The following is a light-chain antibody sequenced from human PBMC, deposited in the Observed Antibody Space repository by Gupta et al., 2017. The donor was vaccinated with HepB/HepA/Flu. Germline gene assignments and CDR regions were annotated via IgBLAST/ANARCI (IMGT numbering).Light chain of an antibody. CDR1: SSNIGSNY. CDR3: AAWDDSLSGVV. CDR2: RNN. V-gene: IGLV1-47*01. J-gene: IGLJ2*01. Sequence: QPVLTQPPSAPGPPGQRVTIPCSGSSSNIGSNYVYWYQQLPGTAPQLLIYRNNQRPSGIPDRFSGSKSGTSASLAISGLRAEDEADYYCAAWDDSLSGVVFGGGTKLTVL.